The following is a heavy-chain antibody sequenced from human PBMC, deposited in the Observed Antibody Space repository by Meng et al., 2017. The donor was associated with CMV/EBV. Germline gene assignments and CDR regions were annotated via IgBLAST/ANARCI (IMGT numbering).Heavy chain of an antibody. CDR2: IKQDGSEK. CDR3: ARGVKSGYSGYDSAVYYFDY. Sequence: GESLKISCAASGFTFSSYWMSWVRQAPGKGLEWVANIKQDGSEKYYVDSVKGRFTISRDNAKNSLYLQMNSLRAEDTAVYYCARGVKSGYSGYDSAVYYFDYWGQGTLVTVSS. CDR1: GFTFSSYW. J-gene: IGHJ4*02. V-gene: IGHV3-7*01. D-gene: IGHD5-12*01.